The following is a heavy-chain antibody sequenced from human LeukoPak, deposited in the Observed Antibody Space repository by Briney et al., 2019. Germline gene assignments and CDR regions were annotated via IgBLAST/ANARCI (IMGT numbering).Heavy chain of an antibody. D-gene: IGHD2-15*01. J-gene: IGHJ3*02. CDR3: ARDCGGGSCYGPYDAFDI. CDR1: GFTFSSYE. V-gene: IGHV3-48*03. Sequence: GGSLRLSCAASGFTFSSYEMNWVRQAPGKGLEWVSYISSSGSTIYYADSVKGRFTISRDNAKNSLYLQMNSLRAEDTAVYYCARDCGGGSCYGPYDAFDIWGQGAMVTVSS. CDR2: ISSSGSTI.